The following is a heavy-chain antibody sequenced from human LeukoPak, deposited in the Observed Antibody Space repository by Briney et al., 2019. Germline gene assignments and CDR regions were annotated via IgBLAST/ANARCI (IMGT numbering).Heavy chain of an antibody. V-gene: IGHV1-2*02. D-gene: IGHD3-10*01. Sequence: ASVKVSCKASGYTFTGFYIHWERQAPGQGPELMGWINPNIGGTNYAQKFRGRVSLTRDTSTSTAYLELNSLRPDDTAVYYCARCGSGTDLYDYYFMDVWGKGTTVTVSS. CDR1: GYTFTGFY. CDR3: ARCGSGTDLYDYYFMDV. CDR2: INPNIGGT. J-gene: IGHJ6*03.